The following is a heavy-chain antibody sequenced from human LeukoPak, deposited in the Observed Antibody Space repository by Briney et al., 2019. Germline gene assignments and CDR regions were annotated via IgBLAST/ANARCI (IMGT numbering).Heavy chain of an antibody. CDR1: GYTFTSYG. CDR2: ISAYNGNT. V-gene: IGHV1-18*01. D-gene: IGHD5-18*01. Sequence: GASVKVSCKASGYTFTSYGTSWVRQAPGQGLEWMGWISAYNGNTNYAQKLQGRVTMTTDTSTSTAYMELRSLRSDDTAVYYCARFTRVDTAMAYYFDYWGQGTLVTVSS. J-gene: IGHJ4*02. CDR3: ARFTRVDTAMAYYFDY.